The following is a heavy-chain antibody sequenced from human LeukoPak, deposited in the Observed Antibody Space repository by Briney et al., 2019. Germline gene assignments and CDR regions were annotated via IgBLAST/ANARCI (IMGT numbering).Heavy chain of an antibody. V-gene: IGHV3-53*01. CDR1: GGSFSGYY. D-gene: IGHD1-26*01. Sequence: ETLSLTCAVYGGSFSGYYWSWVRQAPGKGLEWVSFIYSGGNTLYSDSVKGRFTISRDNSKNTLYLQMNSLRAEDTAVYYCARDSLPQNYYYYYYMDVWGKGTTVTISS. CDR3: ARDSLPQNYYYYYYMDV. CDR2: IYSGGNT. J-gene: IGHJ6*03.